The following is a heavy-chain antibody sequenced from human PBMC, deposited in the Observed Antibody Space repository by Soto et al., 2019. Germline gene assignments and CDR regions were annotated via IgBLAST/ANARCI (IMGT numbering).Heavy chain of an antibody. CDR1: GFTFSSYG. D-gene: IGHD3-22*01. CDR3: EKDGGVLVITRGYFDY. Sequence: QVQLVESGGGVVQPGRSLRLSCAASGFTFSSYGMHWVRQAPGKGLEWVAVISYDGSNKYYADSVKGRFTISRDNSKNTLYLQMNSLRAEATAVYYCEKDGGVLVITRGYFDYWGQGSLITVS. CDR2: ISYDGSNK. J-gene: IGHJ4*02. V-gene: IGHV3-30*18.